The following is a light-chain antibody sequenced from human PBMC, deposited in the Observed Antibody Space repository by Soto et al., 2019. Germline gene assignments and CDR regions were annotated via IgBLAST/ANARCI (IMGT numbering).Light chain of an antibody. CDR2: DVS. J-gene: IGLJ1*01. V-gene: IGLV2-14*01. CDR1: SSDVGGYNY. Sequence: QSVLTQPASVSGSPGQSITISCTGTSSDVGGYNYVSWYQQHPGKAPKLMIYDVSNRPSGVSNRFSGSKSGNTASLTISGLQTEDEADYYCTSYTSTSNHVFGTGTKFT. CDR3: TSYTSTSNHV.